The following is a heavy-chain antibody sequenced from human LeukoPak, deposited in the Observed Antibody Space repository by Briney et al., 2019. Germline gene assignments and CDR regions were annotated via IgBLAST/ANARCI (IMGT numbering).Heavy chain of an antibody. CDR3: ARVEAGGGYGSGSYYSANYFDY. D-gene: IGHD3-10*01. J-gene: IGHJ4*02. V-gene: IGHV1-18*01. Sequence: ASVKVSCKASGYTFTSYGISWVRQAPGQGLEWMGWISAYNGNTNYAQKLQGRVTMTTDTSTSTAYMELRSLRSDDTAVYYCARVEAGGGYGSGSYYSANYFDYWGQGTLVTVSS. CDR1: GYTFTSYG. CDR2: ISAYNGNT.